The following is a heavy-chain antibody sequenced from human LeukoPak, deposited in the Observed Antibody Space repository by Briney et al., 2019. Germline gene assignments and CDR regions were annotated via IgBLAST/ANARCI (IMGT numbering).Heavy chain of an antibody. CDR2: ISYDGSNK. CDR1: GLTFSSYG. J-gene: IGHJ4*02. D-gene: IGHD5/OR15-5a*01. V-gene: IGHV3-30*18. CDR3: AKDQSRVALDY. Sequence: GGSLRLSCAASGLTFSSYGMHWVRQAPGKGLEWVAVISYDGSNKYYADSVKGRFTISRDNSKNTLYLQMNSLRAEDTAVYYCAKDQSRVALDYWGQGTLVTVSS.